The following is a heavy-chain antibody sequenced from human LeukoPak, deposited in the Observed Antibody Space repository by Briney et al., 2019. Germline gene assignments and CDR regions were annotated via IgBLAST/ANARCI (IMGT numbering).Heavy chain of an antibody. Sequence: SVKVSCKASGGTFSSYAISWVRQAPGQGLEWMGGFIPIFGTANYAQKFQGRVTITADKSTSTAYMELSSLRSEDTAVYYCTTDVHTNTAMVTMRSSLFWGQGTLVTVSS. CDR2: FIPIFGTA. CDR1: GGTFSSYA. D-gene: IGHD5-18*01. J-gene: IGHJ4*02. V-gene: IGHV1-69*06. CDR3: TTDVHTNTAMVTMRSSLF.